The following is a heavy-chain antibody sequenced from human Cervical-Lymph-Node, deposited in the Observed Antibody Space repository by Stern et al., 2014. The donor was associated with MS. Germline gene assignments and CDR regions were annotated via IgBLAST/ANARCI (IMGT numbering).Heavy chain of an antibody. CDR3: ARDRANYGVFDY. D-gene: IGHD4-17*01. CDR1: GYTFTDYG. CDR2: ISGHNGVT. V-gene: IGHV1-18*01. J-gene: IGHJ4*02. Sequence: QVQLVQSGGGVKKPGASVKVSCKTSGYTFTDYGVTWVRLAPGQGLEWMGWISGHNGVTNDARKCQDRVTITTDTSTNTAYLELRSLRADDTAIYYCARDRANYGVFDYWGQGSRVTVSA.